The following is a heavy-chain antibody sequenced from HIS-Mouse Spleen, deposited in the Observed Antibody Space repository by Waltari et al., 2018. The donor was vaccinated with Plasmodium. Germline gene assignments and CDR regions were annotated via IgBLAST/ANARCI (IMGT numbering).Heavy chain of an antibody. CDR3: ARDRRLAFDY. V-gene: IGHV3-30-3*01. CDR2: ISYDGSNK. J-gene: IGHJ4*02. D-gene: IGHD2-15*01. CDR1: GCTCNRYA. Sequence: QVQLVESGGGVVQPGRSLRLYCAASGCTCNRYAMHWVRQAPGKGLEWVAVISYDGSNKYYADSVKGRFTISRDNSKNTLYLQMNSLRAEDTAVYYCARDRRLAFDYWGQGTLVTVSS.